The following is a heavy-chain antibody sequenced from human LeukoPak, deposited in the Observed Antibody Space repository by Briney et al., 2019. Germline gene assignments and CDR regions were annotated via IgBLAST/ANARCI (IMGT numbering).Heavy chain of an antibody. CDR1: GYTFTGYY. CDR2: INPNSGDT. D-gene: IGHD1-26*01. Sequence: ASVKVSCKASGYTFTGYYMHWVRQAPGQGLEWMGWINPNSGDTNYAQKFQGRVTVTRDTSISTAYMELSRLISDDTAVYYCARKSSGTGSNWYFDYWGQGTLVTVSS. CDR3: ARKSSGTGSNWYFDY. J-gene: IGHJ4*02. V-gene: IGHV1-2*02.